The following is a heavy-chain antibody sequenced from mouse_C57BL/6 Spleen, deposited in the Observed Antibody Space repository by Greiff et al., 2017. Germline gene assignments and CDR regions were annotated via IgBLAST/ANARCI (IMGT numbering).Heavy chain of an antibody. CDR2: ISSGSSTI. Sequence: EVKLVESGGGLVKPGGSLKLSCAASGFTFSDYGMHWVRQAPEKGLEWVAYISSGSSTIYYADTVKGRFTISRDNAKNTLFLQMTSLRSEDTAMYYCANYYGSSYGYYAMDYWGQGTSVTVSS. CDR1: GFTFSDYG. V-gene: IGHV5-17*01. CDR3: ANYYGSSYGYYAMDY. J-gene: IGHJ4*01. D-gene: IGHD1-1*01.